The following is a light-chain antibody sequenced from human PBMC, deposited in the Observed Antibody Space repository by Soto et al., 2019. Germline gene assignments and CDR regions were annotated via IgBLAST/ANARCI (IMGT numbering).Light chain of an antibody. CDR1: QSINIW. CDR3: QQRSVWPLT. Sequence: DVQMTQSPSTLSASVGDRVTITCRASQSINIWLAWYQQKPGRAPKLLIYMASTLESGVPSRFSGSGSGTDFSLIISSLEPEDFAVYYCQQRSVWPLTFGGGTKVDIK. V-gene: IGKV1-5*03. CDR2: MAS. J-gene: IGKJ4*01.